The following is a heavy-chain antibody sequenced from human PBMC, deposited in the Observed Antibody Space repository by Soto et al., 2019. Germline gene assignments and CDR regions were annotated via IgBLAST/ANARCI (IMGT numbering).Heavy chain of an antibody. V-gene: IGHV3-64*01. CDR3: ASDSSSSVF. D-gene: IGHD3-22*01. CDR2: IGSNGGST. CDR1: GFSFSNYA. J-gene: IGHJ4*02. Sequence: EVPLVESGGGLVQPGGSLRLSCAASGFSFSNYAMNWVRQAPGKGLEYVSAIGSNGGSTYYANSVKGRFTISRDNSKNILYLQMGNLRAEDMAVYYCASDSSSSVFWGQGNLVTVSS.